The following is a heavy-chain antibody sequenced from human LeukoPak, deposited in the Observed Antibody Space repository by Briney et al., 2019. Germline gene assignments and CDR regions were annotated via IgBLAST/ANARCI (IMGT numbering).Heavy chain of an antibody. CDR1: GFTFSNAW. CDR3: GRSGDFWSGSGVAY. CDR2: IKSDGNIT. J-gene: IGHJ4*02. D-gene: IGHD3-3*01. V-gene: IGHV3-74*01. Sequence: GGSLRLSCAASGFTFSNAWMSWVRQAPGKGLVWVSQIKSDGNITNYADSVKGRFTISRDNAKNTLFLQMNSLRAEDTAVYYCGRSGDFWSGSGVAYWGQGTLVTVSS.